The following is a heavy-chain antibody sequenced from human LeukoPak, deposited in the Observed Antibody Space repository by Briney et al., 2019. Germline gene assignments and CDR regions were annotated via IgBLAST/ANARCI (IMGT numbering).Heavy chain of an antibody. J-gene: IGHJ4*02. CDR3: AKDPEHYYDSSPFDY. D-gene: IGHD3-22*01. Sequence: PGGSLRLSCAATGFTFNKYGMHWVRQAPGKGLEWVAFIRYEGSNTYYADSVKGRVTISRDNSKNTLYLQMNSLRAEDTAVYYCAKDPEHYYDSSPFDYWGQGTLVTVSS. CDR1: GFTFNKYG. V-gene: IGHV3-30*02. CDR2: IRYEGSNT.